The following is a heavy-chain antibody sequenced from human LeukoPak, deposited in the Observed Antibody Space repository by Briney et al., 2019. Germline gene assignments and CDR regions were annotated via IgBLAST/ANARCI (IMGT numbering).Heavy chain of an antibody. Sequence: PGGSLRLSCAASGFTFSSYAMSWVRQAPGKGLEWVSAISGSGGSTYYADSVKGRFTISRDNARNSLYLQMNILRVEDTAVYYCARSPIYYSDRYYYMDVWGKGTTVTVSS. J-gene: IGHJ6*03. CDR1: GFTFSSYA. V-gene: IGHV3-23*01. CDR2: ISGSGGST. D-gene: IGHD3-22*01. CDR3: ARSPIYYSDRYYYMDV.